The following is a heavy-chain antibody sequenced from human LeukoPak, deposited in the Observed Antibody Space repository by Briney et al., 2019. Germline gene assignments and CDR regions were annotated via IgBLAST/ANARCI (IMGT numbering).Heavy chain of an antibody. D-gene: IGHD5-18*01. CDR2: INHSGST. Sequence: PSETLSLTCAVYGGSFSGYYWSWIRQPPGKGLEWIGEINHSGSTNYNPSLKSRVTISVDTSKNQFSLKLSSVTAADTAVYYCARGRYRGYSYGPAEYFQHWGQGTLVTVSS. CDR3: ARGRYRGYSYGPAEYFQH. CDR1: GGSFSGYY. V-gene: IGHV4-34*01. J-gene: IGHJ1*01.